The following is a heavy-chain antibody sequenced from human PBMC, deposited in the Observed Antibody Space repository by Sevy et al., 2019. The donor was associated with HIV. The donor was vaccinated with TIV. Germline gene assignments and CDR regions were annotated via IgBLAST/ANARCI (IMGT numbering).Heavy chain of an antibody. CDR3: AGAGGTYQFAF. D-gene: IGHD1-26*01. CDR2: IYTSGTT. CDR1: AGSISSGSYY. J-gene: IGHJ4*01. Sequence: SETLSLTCTVSAGSISSGSYYWNWIRLSAGKGLEWIGRIYTSGTTNHNPSLQSRVTMSVDVSKNQFSLMLSSVTAADTALYYCAGAGGTYQFAFWGHGTPVTVSS. V-gene: IGHV4-61*02.